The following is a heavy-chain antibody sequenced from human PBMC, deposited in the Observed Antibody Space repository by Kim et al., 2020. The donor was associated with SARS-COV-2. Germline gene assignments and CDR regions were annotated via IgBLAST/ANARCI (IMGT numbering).Heavy chain of an antibody. Sequence: SVKVSCKASGGTFSSYAISWVRQAPGQGLEWMGGIIPIFGTANYAQKFQGRVTITADESTSTAYMELSSLRSEDTGVYYCARECLGELSLDNYYYGMDVWGQGTTVTVSS. CDR2: IIPIFGTA. CDR1: GGTFSSYA. V-gene: IGHV1-69*13. CDR3: ARECLGELSLDNYYYGMDV. J-gene: IGHJ6*02. D-gene: IGHD3-16*02.